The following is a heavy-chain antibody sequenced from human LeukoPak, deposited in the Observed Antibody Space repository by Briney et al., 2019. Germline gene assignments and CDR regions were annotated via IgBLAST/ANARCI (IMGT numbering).Heavy chain of an antibody. D-gene: IGHD6-19*01. J-gene: IGHJ4*02. CDR3: ARDSSSGWYG. Sequence: SETLSLTCTVSGGSISTSNYYWGWVRQPPGKGLEWIGNIFYSGSTYYSPSLKSRVTISLDTSKNQFSLKLSSVTAADTAVYYCARDSSSGWYGWGQGTLVTVSS. V-gene: IGHV4-39*07. CDR1: GGSISTSNYY. CDR2: IFYSGST.